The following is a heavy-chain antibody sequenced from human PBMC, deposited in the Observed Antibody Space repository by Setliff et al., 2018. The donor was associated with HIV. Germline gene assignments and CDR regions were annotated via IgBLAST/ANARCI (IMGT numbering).Heavy chain of an antibody. Sequence: PGGSLRLSCAASGFTFSSYGMHWVRQAPGKGLEWMSVIWHDGSEKKYTDSVKGRFIISRDNSKNTVYLQMNNLRAEDTAVYHCAKSALLWFGTSNWFDSWGQGTLVTVSS. CDR3: AKSALLWFGTSNWFDS. V-gene: IGHV3-33*06. J-gene: IGHJ5*01. D-gene: IGHD3-10*01. CDR2: IWHDGSEK. CDR1: GFTFSSYG.